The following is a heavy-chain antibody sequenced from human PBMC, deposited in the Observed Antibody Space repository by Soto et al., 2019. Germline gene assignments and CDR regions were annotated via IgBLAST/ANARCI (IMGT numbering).Heavy chain of an antibody. CDR3: ARDPRYCSGGSCYTEYFQH. CDR1: GFTFSSYS. V-gene: IGHV3-21*01. J-gene: IGHJ1*01. Sequence: EVQLVESGGGLVKPGGSLRLSCAASGFTFSSYSMNWVRQAPGKVLEWVSSISSSSSYIYYADSVKGRFTISRDNAKNSLYLQMNSLRAEDTAVYYCARDPRYCSGGSCYTEYFQHWGQGTLVTVSS. CDR2: ISSSSSYI. D-gene: IGHD2-15*01.